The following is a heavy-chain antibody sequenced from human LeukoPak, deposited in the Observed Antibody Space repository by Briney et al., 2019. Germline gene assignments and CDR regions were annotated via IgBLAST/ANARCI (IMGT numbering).Heavy chain of an antibody. CDR1: EFTFSSYN. Sequence: GGSLRLSCVASEFTFSSYNMSWVRQAPGKGLEWVGRIKSKTDGGATDYAAPVRGRFTISRDDSKNTLYLQMNSLKTEDTAVYYCTTGFHGSGSYYNHYYFDYWGQGTLVTVSS. V-gene: IGHV3-15*01. J-gene: IGHJ4*02. CDR3: TTGFHGSGSYYNHYYFDY. D-gene: IGHD3-10*01. CDR2: IKSKTDGGAT.